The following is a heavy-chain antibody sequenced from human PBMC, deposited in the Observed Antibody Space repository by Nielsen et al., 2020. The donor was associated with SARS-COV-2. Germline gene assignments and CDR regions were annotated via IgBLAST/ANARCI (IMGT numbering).Heavy chain of an antibody. J-gene: IGHJ4*02. CDR1: GFAVLSNY. D-gene: IGHD4-23*01. V-gene: IGHV3-53*01. Sequence: SLNISCAASGFAVLSNYMSWVRQAPGKGLEWVSLISSADSTYYIDSVKGRFTISRDNSNNTLYLQMNSLRAEDTAVYYCARVGDYGAKDWGQGTLVTVSS. CDR2: ISSADST. CDR3: ARVGDYGAKD.